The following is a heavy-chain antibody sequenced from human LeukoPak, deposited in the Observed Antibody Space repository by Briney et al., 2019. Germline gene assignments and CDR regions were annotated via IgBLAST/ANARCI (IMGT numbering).Heavy chain of an antibody. CDR1: GFTFSSHW. CDR3: ARDRYSSSSEGY. CDR2: INQDGSQK. J-gene: IGHJ4*02. D-gene: IGHD6-6*01. V-gene: IGHV3-7*01. Sequence: GGSLRLSCAGSGFTFSSHWIGWVRQAPGKGLEWVAHINQDGSQKYYVDSVEGRFAISRDNAKNSLYLQMNSLRAEDTAVYYCARDRYSSSSEGYWGQGTLVTVSS.